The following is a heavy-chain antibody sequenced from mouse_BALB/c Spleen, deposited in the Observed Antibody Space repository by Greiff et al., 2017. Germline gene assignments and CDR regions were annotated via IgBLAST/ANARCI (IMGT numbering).Heavy chain of an antibody. J-gene: IGHJ4*01. D-gene: IGHD1-1*01. Sequence: VQLQQSGAELVRPGASVKLSCKASGFTINDYYMHWVKQRPEQGLEWIGWIDPENGNTIYDPKFQGKASITADTSSNTAYLQLSSLTSEDTAVYYCARGSGYAMDYWGQGTSVTVSS. CDR3: ARGSGYAMDY. V-gene: IGHV14-1*02. CDR2: IDPENGNT. CDR1: GFTINDYY.